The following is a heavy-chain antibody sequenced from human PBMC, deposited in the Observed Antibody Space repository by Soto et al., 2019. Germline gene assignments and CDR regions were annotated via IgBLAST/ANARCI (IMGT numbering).Heavy chain of an antibody. D-gene: IGHD4-17*01. CDR2: IYYSGST. Sequence: SETLSLTCTVSGGSISSGGYYWSWIRQHPGKGLEWIGYIYYSGSTYYNPSLKSRVTISVDTSKNQFSLKLSSVTAADTAVYYCARDYGDYSNWFDPWGQGTLVTVSS. CDR3: ARDYGDYSNWFDP. CDR1: GGSISSGGYY. V-gene: IGHV4-31*03. J-gene: IGHJ5*02.